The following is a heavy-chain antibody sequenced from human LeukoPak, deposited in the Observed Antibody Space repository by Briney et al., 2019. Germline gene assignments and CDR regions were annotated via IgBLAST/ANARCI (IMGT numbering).Heavy chain of an antibody. J-gene: IGHJ3*02. V-gene: IGHV3-53*01. D-gene: IGHD6-13*01. CDR3: AGRQLVRLADAFDI. Sequence: PGGSLRLSCAASGFTVSSNYMSWVRQAPGKGLEWVSVIYSGGSTYYADSVKGRFTISRDNSKSTLYLQMNSLRAEDTAVYYCAGRQLVRLADAFDIWGQGTMVTVSS. CDR1: GFTVSSNY. CDR2: IYSGGST.